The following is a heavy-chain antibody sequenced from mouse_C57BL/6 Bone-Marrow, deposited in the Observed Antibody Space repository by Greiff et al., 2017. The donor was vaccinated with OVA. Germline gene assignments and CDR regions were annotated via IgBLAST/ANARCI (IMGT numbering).Heavy chain of an antibody. V-gene: IGHV2-5*01. J-gene: IGHJ4*01. CDR3: AASYYGRSHYYARDY. D-gene: IGHD1-1*01. Sequence: VQLQESGPGLVQPSQSLSITCTVSGFSLTSSGVHWVRQSPGTGLEWLGVIWRGGSTDYTAAFMSRLSITKDNSKIQLFYKMKIERADDTAIYYCAASYYGRSHYYARDYWGQGTSVTVSA. CDR1: GFSLTSSG. CDR2: IWRGGST.